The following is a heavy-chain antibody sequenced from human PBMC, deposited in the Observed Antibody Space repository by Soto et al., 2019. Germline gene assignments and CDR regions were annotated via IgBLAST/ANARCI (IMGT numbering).Heavy chain of an antibody. V-gene: IGHV5-51*01. CDR3: ARLGYYYASSGYYLLDY. D-gene: IGHD3-22*01. Sequence: PXESLKISCKGSGDRFTSYWIGWVRQMPGKGLEWMGIIYPGDSDTRYSPSFQGQVTISADKSISTAYLQWSSLKASDTAMYYCARLGYYYASSGYYLLDYWGQGTLVTVSS. CDR2: IYPGDSDT. J-gene: IGHJ4*02. CDR1: GDRFTSYW.